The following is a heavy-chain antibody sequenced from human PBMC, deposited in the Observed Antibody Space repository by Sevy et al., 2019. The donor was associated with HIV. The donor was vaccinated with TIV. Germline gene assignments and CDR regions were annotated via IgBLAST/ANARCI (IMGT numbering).Heavy chain of an antibody. V-gene: IGHV3-11*01. CDR2: ISSSDSTI. CDR3: ARALYSSSWSRIYGMDV. D-gene: IGHD6-13*01. Sequence: WGSLRLSCAASGFTFSDYYMSWIRQAPGKGLECVSYISSSDSTIYYADSVKGRFTISRDNAKKSLYLQMNSLRVEDKAVYYCARALYSSSWSRIYGMDVWGQGATVAVSS. J-gene: IGHJ6*02. CDR1: GFTFSDYY.